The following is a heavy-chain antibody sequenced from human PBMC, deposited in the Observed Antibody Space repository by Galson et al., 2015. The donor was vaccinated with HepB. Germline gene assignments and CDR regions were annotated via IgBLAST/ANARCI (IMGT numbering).Heavy chain of an antibody. CDR1: GGSISSGDYY. D-gene: IGHD6-13*01. Sequence: TLSLTCTVSGGSISSGDYYWSWIRQPPGKGLEWIGYIYYSGSTYYNPSLKSRVTISVDTSKNQFSLKLSSVTAADTAVYYCARGGKRDSSSWYSVEYFQHWGQGTLVTVSS. J-gene: IGHJ1*01. CDR3: ARGGKRDSSSWYSVEYFQH. V-gene: IGHV4-30-4*01. CDR2: IYYSGST.